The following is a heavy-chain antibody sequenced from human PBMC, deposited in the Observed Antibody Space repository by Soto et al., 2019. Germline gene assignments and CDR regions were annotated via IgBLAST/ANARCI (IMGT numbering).Heavy chain of an antibody. CDR3: GRDLTSNANCIDP. CDR2: IYYTGKT. CDR1: GDYINVGGYY. J-gene: IGHJ5*02. D-gene: IGHD2-2*01. V-gene: IGHV4-30-4*01. Sequence: QVQLQESGPGLVKPSQTLSLTCSVSGDYINVGGYYWTWIRQRPGKGLEWMGYIYYTGKTYYNPSLESRLTMSVDRSKNQFSLRLTSVTAADTSVYFCGRDLTSNANCIDPWGQGTLVTVSS.